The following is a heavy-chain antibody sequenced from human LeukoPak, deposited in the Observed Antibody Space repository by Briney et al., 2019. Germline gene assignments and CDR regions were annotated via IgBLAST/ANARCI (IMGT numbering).Heavy chain of an antibody. Sequence: PSETLSLTCTVSGGSISSYYWSWIRQPAGKGLEWIGRIYTSGSTNYNPSLKSRVTMSVDTSKNQFSLKLSSVTAADTAVYYCAREYRGGVTSGTPKYYFDYWGQGTLVTVSS. CDR3: AREYRGGVTSGTPKYYFDY. V-gene: IGHV4-4*07. CDR2: IYTSGST. CDR1: GGSISSYY. D-gene: IGHD2-21*01. J-gene: IGHJ4*02.